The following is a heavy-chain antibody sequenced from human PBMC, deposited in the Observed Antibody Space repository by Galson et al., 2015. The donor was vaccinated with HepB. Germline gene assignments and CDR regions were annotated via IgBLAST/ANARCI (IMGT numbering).Heavy chain of an antibody. J-gene: IGHJ6*02. Sequence: SLRLSCAASGFTFSNYGMYWVRQAPGKGLVWLAVISYDGSNKYYIESVKGRFTISRDNSKNTLYLQRNSLRAEDTAVYYCAKDLKRTTGNRIYYYGMDVWGRGTTVTVSS. CDR1: GFTFSNYG. V-gene: IGHV3-30*18. CDR3: AKDLKRTTGNRIYYYGMDV. CDR2: ISYDGSNK. D-gene: IGHD1/OR15-1a*01.